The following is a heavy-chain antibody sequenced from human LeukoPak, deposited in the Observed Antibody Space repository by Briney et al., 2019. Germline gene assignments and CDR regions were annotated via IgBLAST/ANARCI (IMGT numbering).Heavy chain of an antibody. Sequence: GGPLRLSCAASGFTFSSYGMHWVRQAPGKGLEWVAVISYDGSNKYYADSVKGRFTISRDNSKNTLYLQMNSLRAEDTAVYYCAKGAYDSSGYLGYWGQGTLVTVSS. CDR2: ISYDGSNK. CDR3: AKGAYDSSGYLGY. D-gene: IGHD3-22*01. J-gene: IGHJ4*02. CDR1: GFTFSSYG. V-gene: IGHV3-30*18.